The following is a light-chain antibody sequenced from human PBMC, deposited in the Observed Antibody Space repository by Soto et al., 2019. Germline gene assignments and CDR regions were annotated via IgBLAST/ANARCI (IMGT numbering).Light chain of an antibody. CDR2: DVS. CDR1: SSDVGGFDF. V-gene: IGLV2-11*01. CDR3: CLYTASYSV. Sequence: QSALTQPRSVSGSPGQSVAISCTATSSDVGGFDFVSWYQQHPGKAPKLVIYDVSKRPSGVPDRFSGSRSGDMASLTISGLQAEDEADYYCCLYTASYSVFGGGTKLTVL. J-gene: IGLJ3*02.